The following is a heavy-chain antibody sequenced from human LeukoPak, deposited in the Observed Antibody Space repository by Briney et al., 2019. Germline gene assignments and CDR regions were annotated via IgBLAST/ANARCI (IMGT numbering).Heavy chain of an antibody. Sequence: GGSLRLSCAASGFTFSAYGMTWVRQAPGKGLEWVSVISESGDSAYYADSVKGRFTISRDNSENTLYLQMNSLRAEDTAVYYCAKGSSAMDVWGKGTTVTVSS. V-gene: IGHV3-23*01. D-gene: IGHD3-10*01. CDR1: GFTFSAYG. J-gene: IGHJ6*04. CDR2: ISESGDSA. CDR3: AKGSSAMDV.